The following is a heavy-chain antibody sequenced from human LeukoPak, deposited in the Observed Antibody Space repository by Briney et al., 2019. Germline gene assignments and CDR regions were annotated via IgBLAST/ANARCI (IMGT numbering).Heavy chain of an antibody. Sequence: PGGSLRLSCAASGFTVRSNFMSWVRQAPGKGLEWVSVIYSADTTYYADSVKGRFTISRDNSKNTLYLQMNSLRVEDTAVYYCARLHHDSSGYYLDYWGQGTLVTVSS. CDR2: IYSADTT. V-gene: IGHV3-53*01. CDR1: GFTVRSNF. CDR3: ARLHHDSSGYYLDY. J-gene: IGHJ4*02. D-gene: IGHD3-22*01.